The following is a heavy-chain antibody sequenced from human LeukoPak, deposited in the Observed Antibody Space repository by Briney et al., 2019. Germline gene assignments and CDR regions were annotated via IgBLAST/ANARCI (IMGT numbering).Heavy chain of an antibody. V-gene: IGHV4-59*01. CDR1: GGSISSYY. Sequence: SETLSLTCTVSGGSISSYYWSWIRQPPGKGLEWIGYIYYSGSTNYNPSLKSRVTISVDTSKNQFSLKLSSVTAADTAVYYCARSLWFGEWWFDPWGQGTLATVSS. CDR3: ARSLWFGEWWFDP. CDR2: IYYSGST. D-gene: IGHD3-10*01. J-gene: IGHJ5*02.